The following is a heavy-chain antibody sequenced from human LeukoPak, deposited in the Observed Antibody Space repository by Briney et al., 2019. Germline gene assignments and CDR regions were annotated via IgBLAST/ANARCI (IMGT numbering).Heavy chain of an antibody. D-gene: IGHD3-16*01. J-gene: IGHJ4*02. CDR1: GYSISSNYY. Sequence: PSETLSLTCIVSGYSISSNYYWGWIRQPPGKGLEWIGSIYHSGTDYYHPSLKSRVTISVETSKNQFSLKLSSVTAADTAVYYCARSLGSSWGRYFDYWGQGTLVTVSS. CDR2: IYHSGTD. CDR3: ARSLGSSWGRYFDY. V-gene: IGHV4-38-2*02.